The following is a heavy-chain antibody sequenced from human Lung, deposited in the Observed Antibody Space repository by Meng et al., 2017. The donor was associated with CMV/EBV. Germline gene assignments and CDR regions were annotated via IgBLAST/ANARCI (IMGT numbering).Heavy chain of an antibody. CDR3: AKAGYSSSWYVFEY. V-gene: IGHV3-23*01. J-gene: IGHJ4*02. D-gene: IGHD6-13*01. CDR1: GFTFSSYV. CDR2: IGPSGGNT. Sequence: SCAASGFTFSSYVMTWVRQAPGKGLEWVSGIGPSGGNTYYADSVKGRFTISRDNSRNTLYLQMNGLRAEDTAVYYCAKAGYSSSWYVFEYWGQGTXVTGAS.